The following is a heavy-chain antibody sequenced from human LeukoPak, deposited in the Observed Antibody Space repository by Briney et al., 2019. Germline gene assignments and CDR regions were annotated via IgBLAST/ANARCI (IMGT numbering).Heavy chain of an antibody. CDR1: GFTFSRYW. V-gene: IGHV3-21*06. CDR3: ARDPTYFLRYGYFDS. J-gene: IGHJ4*02. D-gene: IGHD2/OR15-2a*01. Sequence: PGGSLRLPCAASGFTFSRYWMSWVRQAPGKGLEWVSSINNVRSHIYYADSVRGRFTISRDNANNVLYLQMNSLRAEDTAVYYCARDPTYFLRYGYFDSWGQGTLVTVSS. CDR2: INNVRSHI.